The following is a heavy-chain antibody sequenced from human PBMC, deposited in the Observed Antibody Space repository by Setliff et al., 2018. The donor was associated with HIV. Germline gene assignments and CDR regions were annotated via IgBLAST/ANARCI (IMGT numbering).Heavy chain of an antibody. CDR3: IRRRRAPGAADLESY. J-gene: IGHJ4*02. Sequence: GESLKISCKASGYSFSDYWIGWVRQMPGKGLEWMGVTYPGDSTTRYSLSLEGQVTISADRSINTAFLQWSSLEASDTAMYYCIRRRRAPGAADLESYWGQGTLVTVSS. V-gene: IGHV5-51*01. CDR1: GYSFSDYW. D-gene: IGHD7-27*01. CDR2: TYPGDSTT.